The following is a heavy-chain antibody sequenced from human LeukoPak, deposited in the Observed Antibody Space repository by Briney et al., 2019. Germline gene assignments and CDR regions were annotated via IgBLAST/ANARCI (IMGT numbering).Heavy chain of an antibody. V-gene: IGHV1-18*01. J-gene: IGHJ4*02. D-gene: IGHD3-10*01. CDR1: GYTFTSYG. Sequence: ASVKVSCKASGYTFTSYGISWVRQAPGQGLEWMGWIGAYNGNTNYAQKLQGRVTMTTDTSTSTAYMELRSPRSDDTAVYYCARDWAGSRSGSYYPPYFDYWGQGTLVTVSS. CDR2: IGAYNGNT. CDR3: ARDWAGSRSGSYYPPYFDY.